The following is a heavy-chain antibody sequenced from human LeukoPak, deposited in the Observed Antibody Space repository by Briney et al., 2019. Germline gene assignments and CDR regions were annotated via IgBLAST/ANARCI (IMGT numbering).Heavy chain of an antibody. D-gene: IGHD3-22*01. CDR3: AKRGVVIRVIRVGFHKEAYYFES. V-gene: IGHV3-23*01. J-gene: IGHJ4*02. CDR2: ISDSGGRT. CDR1: GITLSTYG. Sequence: GGSLRLSCGVSGITLSTYGMSWVRQAPGKGLEWVAGISDSGGRTNYADSVKGRFTISRDNPKNTQYLQMNSLRAEDTAVYLCAKRGVVIRVIRVGFHKEAYYFESSGQGALVTVSS.